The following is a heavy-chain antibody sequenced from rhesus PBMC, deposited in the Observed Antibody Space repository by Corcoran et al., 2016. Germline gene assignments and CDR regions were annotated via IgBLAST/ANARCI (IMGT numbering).Heavy chain of an antibody. V-gene: IGHV3S42*01. Sequence: EVKLVESGGGLAKPGGSLRLCCTACGFPFSNFWMNGVHQTPGEGPSWISGIRVDGCHTLYADVVKGRFTTSRGNSKNMVFLEMTSLKTEDTAFYFCSKDGLDAWGQGVLVTVST. CDR3: SKDGLDA. CDR2: IRVDGCHT. CDR1: GFPFSNFW. J-gene: IGHJ4*01.